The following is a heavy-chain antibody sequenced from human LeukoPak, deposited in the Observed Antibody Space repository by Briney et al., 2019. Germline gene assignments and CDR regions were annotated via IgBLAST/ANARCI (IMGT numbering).Heavy chain of an antibody. D-gene: IGHD6-25*01. CDR1: GGGSYSGYY. J-gene: IGHJ4*02. Sequence: PSETLSLTCDVYGGGSYSGYYWTWIRQPPGKGLEWIGEINQSGNSNYNPSLKSRVTISLDTSKNQFSLKLTSVTAADTAVYHCARDLAGFDYWGQGTLVTVSS. V-gene: IGHV4-34*01. CDR3: ARDLAGFDY. CDR2: INQSGNS.